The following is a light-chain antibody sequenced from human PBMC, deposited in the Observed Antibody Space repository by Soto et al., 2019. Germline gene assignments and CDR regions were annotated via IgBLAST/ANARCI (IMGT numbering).Light chain of an antibody. CDR3: LQHNSYPLT. V-gene: IGKV1-5*03. J-gene: IGKJ4*01. CDR1: QTISSW. CDR2: KAS. Sequence: DIQMSQSPSTLSGSVGDRVTITCRASQTISSWLAWYQQKPGKAPKLLIYKASTLKSGVPSRFSGSGSGADFTLTISSLQPEDFATYYCLQHNSYPLTFGGRTKADVK.